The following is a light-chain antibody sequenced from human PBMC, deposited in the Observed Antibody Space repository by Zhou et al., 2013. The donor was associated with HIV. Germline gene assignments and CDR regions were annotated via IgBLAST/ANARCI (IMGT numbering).Light chain of an antibody. CDR3: QQYLDWPPT. CDR1: ESVSSSY. V-gene: IGKV3-20*01. Sequence: ETVLTQSPGTLSLSPGERATLSCRASESVSSSYIAWYQQKPGQAPRLLIYGASSRATGIPDRFSGSGSGTEFTLTISSLQSEDFATYYCQQYLDWPPTFGQGTKVEIK. CDR2: GAS. J-gene: IGKJ1*01.